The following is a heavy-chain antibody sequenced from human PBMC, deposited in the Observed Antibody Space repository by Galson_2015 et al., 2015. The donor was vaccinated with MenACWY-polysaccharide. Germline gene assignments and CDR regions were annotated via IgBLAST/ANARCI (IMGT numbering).Heavy chain of an antibody. CDR3: ARHDQYAGSSLNS. Sequence: LSLTCTVFDGSITINTYYGGWIRQPPGKGLEWIGSIYISGTTYYTPSLRTRVSMSIDTSKNQFSLKLTSVTAADTAVYYCARHDQYAGSSLNSWGQGTLVTVSS. V-gene: IGHV4-39*01. CDR1: DGSITINTYY. J-gene: IGHJ4*02. CDR2: IYISGTT. D-gene: IGHD2-2*01.